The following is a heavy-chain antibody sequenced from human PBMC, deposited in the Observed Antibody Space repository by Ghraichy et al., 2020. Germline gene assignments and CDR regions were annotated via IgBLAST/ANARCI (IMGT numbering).Heavy chain of an antibody. CDR3: ARGGRYYDRSGYFDD. V-gene: IGHV4-59*02. Sequence: SQTLSLTCSVSIGSVTGYYWSCLRQPPGQGLEWIAYIYSSGTTSYNPSLQSRVTISIDTSKHQTSLKVTSLTAADTAVYYCARGGRYYDRSGYFDDWGQGTLVTVTS. CDR2: IYSSGTT. D-gene: IGHD3-22*01. CDR1: IGSVTGYY. J-gene: IGHJ4*02.